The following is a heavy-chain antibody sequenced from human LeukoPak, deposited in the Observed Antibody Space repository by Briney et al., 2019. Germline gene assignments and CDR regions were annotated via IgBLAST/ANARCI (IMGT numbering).Heavy chain of an antibody. D-gene: IGHD3-16*01. Sequence: SETLSLTCAVSGGSISSSSYYWGWIRQPPGKGLEWIGSIYYSGSTYHNSSLKSRVTISVDTSENQFSLKLSSVTAADTAVYYCARGTVIMTTETGDKKHNWFDPWGQGTLVTVSS. V-gene: IGHV4-39*07. CDR1: GGSISSSSYY. CDR2: IYYSGST. CDR3: ARGTVIMTTETGDKKHNWFDP. J-gene: IGHJ5*02.